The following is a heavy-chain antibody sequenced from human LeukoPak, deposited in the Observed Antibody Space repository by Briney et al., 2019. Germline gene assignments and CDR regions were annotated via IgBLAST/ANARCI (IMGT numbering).Heavy chain of an antibody. CDR2: ISAYNGNT. D-gene: IGHD3-3*01. V-gene: IGHV1-18*01. J-gene: IGHJ5*02. Sequence: ASVKVSCKASGYTFTSYGISRVRQAPGQGLEWIGWISAYNGNTNYAQKLQGRVTMTTDTSTSTAYMELRSLRSDDTAVYYCAREYYDFWSGSLGNPWGQGTLVTVSS. CDR1: GYTFTSYG. CDR3: AREYYDFWSGSLGNP.